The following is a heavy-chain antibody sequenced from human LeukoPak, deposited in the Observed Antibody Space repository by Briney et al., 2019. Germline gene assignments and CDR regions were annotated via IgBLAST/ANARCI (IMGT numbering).Heavy chain of an antibody. CDR3: ATDQAYHYDSSPNIK. Sequence: SVKVSCKASGYTFTSYGISWVRQAPGQGLEWMGGIIPIFGTTNYPQKFQGRVTITADKSTSTGYMELSSLRSEDTAVYYCATDQAYHYDSSPNIKWGQGTLVTVSS. D-gene: IGHD3-22*01. CDR2: IIPIFGTT. J-gene: IGHJ4*02. V-gene: IGHV1-69*06. CDR1: GYTFTSYG.